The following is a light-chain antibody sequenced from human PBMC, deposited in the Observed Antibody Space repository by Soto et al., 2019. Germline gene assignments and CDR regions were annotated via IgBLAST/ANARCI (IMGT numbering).Light chain of an antibody. V-gene: IGLV1-44*01. CDR1: SSNIGSNT. Sequence: QSVVTQPPSASGTPGQRVTISCSGSSSNIGSNTVNWYQQLPGTAPKLLIYNNNQRPSGVPDRFSGSKSGTSASLAISGLQSEDAAYYYCAVWDDSLNGLVFGTGTKLTVL. CDR3: AVWDDSLNGLV. CDR2: NNN. J-gene: IGLJ1*01.